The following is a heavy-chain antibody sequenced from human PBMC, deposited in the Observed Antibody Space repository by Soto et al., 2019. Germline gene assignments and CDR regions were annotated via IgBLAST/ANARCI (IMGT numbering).Heavy chain of an antibody. V-gene: IGHV6-1*01. D-gene: IGHD1-20*01. Sequence: SQTLSLTCVISGDSVSSNSAAWNWIRQSPSRGLEWLGRTYYRSKWYNDYAVSVKSRITINPDTSKNQFSLQLNSVTPEDTAVFFFARDPGGRRYWFSPRARGTLVPGSA. CDR3: ARDPGGRRYWFSP. CDR2: TYYRSKWYN. CDR1: GDSVSSNSAA. J-gene: IGHJ5*02.